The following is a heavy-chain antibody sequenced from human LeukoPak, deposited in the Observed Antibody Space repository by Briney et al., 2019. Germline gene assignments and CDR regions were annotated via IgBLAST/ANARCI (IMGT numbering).Heavy chain of an antibody. CDR2: ISYDGSNK. J-gene: IGHJ4*02. V-gene: IGHV3-30-3*01. CDR1: GFTFSSYA. Sequence: GASLRLSCAASGFTFSSYAMHWVRQAPGKGLEWVAVISYDGSNKYYADSVKGRFTISRDNSKNTLYLQMNSLRAEDTAVYYCARTRFDYWGQGTLVTVPS. CDR3: ARTRFDY.